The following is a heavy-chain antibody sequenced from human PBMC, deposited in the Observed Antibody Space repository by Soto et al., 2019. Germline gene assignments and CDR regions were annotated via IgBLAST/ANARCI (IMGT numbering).Heavy chain of an antibody. CDR3: ARSGEWGRETAFDI. V-gene: IGHV3-21*01. J-gene: IGHJ3*02. CDR1: GFTFSSYS. Sequence: LGGSLRLSCAASGFTFSSYSMNWVRQAPGKGLEWVSSISSSSSYIYYADSVKGRFTISRDNAKNSLYLQMNSLRAEDTAVYYCARSGEWGRETAFDIWGQGTMVTVSS. D-gene: IGHD1-26*01. CDR2: ISSSSSYI.